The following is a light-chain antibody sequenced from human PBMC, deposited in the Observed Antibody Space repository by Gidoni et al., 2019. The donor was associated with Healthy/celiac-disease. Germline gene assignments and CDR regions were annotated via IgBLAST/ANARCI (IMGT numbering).Light chain of an antibody. J-gene: IGKJ4*01. CDR2: GAS. CDR3: QQYNNWLPLT. Sequence: EIVMTQSPATLPVSPGERATLSCRARQSVNSNLAWYQQKPGQAPRLLIYGASTRATGIPARFSGSGSGTEFTLTISSLQSEDFAVYYCQQYNNWLPLTFGGGTKVEIK. V-gene: IGKV3-15*01. CDR1: QSVNSN.